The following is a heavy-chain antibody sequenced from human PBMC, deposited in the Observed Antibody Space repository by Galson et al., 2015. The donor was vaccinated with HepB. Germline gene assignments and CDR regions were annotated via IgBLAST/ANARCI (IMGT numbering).Heavy chain of an antibody. D-gene: IGHD6-19*01. CDR1: GFTFSSYA. CDR3: VSGGQWLVQPSFDY. J-gene: IGHJ4*02. CDR2: ISSNGGST. V-gene: IGHV3-64D*06. Sequence: SLRLSCAASGFTFSSYAMHWVRQAPGKGLEYVSAISSNGGSTYYADSVKGRFTISRDNSKNTLYLQMSSLRAEDTAVYYCVSGGQWLVQPSFDYWGQGTLVTVSS.